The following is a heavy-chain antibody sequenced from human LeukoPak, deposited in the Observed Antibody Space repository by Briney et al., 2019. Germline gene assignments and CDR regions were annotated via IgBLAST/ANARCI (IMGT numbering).Heavy chain of an antibody. CDR2: IYYTGTT. CDR3: ARHIVAGGDRDWFDP. V-gene: IGHV4-39*01. J-gene: IGHJ5*02. Sequence: SETLSLTCTVSGGSISRSGYYWGWIRQPPGKGLEWIGSIYYTGTTYYNPSLKSRVTISVDTSKNQFSLNLSSVTAADTAMYYCARHIVAGGDRDWFDPWGQGTLVTVSS. CDR1: GGSISRSGYY. D-gene: IGHD6-13*01.